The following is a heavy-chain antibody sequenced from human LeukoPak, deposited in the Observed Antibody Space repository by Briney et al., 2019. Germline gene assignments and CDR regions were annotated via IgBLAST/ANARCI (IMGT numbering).Heavy chain of an antibody. Sequence: PGGSLRLSCVVSGFTFSDFTMTCVRQAPGKGLEWVSSVSGVSTYLTYADSVRGRFTISRDNAKRQVYLQMNSLRVEDTALYYCVRVAIAPVTLLPHFDHWGQGILVTVSS. J-gene: IGHJ4*02. CDR2: VSGVSTYL. CDR1: GFTFSDFT. D-gene: IGHD3-16*01. CDR3: VRVAIAPVTLLPHFDH. V-gene: IGHV3-21*01.